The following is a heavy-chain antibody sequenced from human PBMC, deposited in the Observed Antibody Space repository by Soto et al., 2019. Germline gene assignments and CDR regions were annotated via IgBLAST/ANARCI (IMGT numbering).Heavy chain of an antibody. J-gene: IGHJ6*02. CDR2: ISYDGSNK. CDR3: AKDFPERQLLWFGELSRYYYYYGMDV. D-gene: IGHD3-10*01. Sequence: PGGSLRLSCAASGFTFSSYGMHWVRQAPGKGLEWVAVISYDGSNKYYADSVKGRFTISRDNSKNTLYLQMNSLRAEDTAVYYCAKDFPERQLLWFGELSRYYYYYGMDVWGQGTTVTVSS. V-gene: IGHV3-30*18. CDR1: GFTFSSYG.